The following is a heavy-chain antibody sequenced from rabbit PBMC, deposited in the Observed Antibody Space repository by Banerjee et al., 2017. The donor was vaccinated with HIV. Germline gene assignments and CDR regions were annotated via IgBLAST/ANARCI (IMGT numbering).Heavy chain of an antibody. Sequence: QEQLEESGGDLVKPEGSLTLTCTASGISFSSSYWICWVRQAPGKGLEWIACVDVGSSKWTYYASWAKGRFTISKTSSTTVTLQMTSLTAADTATYFCARNPHGTNALWGPGTLVTV. CDR1: GISFSSSYW. J-gene: IGHJ4*01. V-gene: IGHV1S45*01. CDR3: ARNPHGTNAL. D-gene: IGHD5-1*01. CDR2: VDVGSSKWT.